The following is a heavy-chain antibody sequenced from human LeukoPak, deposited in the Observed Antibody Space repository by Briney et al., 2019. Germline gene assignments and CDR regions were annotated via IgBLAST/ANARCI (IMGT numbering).Heavy chain of an antibody. CDR1: GFTFSSYS. D-gene: IGHD4-17*01. Sequence: GGSLRLSCAASGFTFSSYSMNRVRQAPGKGLEWVSSISSSSSYIYYADSVKGRFTISRDNAKNSLYLQMNSLRAEDTAVYYCARDATTVEESDFDYWGQGTLVTVSS. CDR3: ARDATTVEESDFDY. J-gene: IGHJ4*02. CDR2: ISSSSSYI. V-gene: IGHV3-21*01.